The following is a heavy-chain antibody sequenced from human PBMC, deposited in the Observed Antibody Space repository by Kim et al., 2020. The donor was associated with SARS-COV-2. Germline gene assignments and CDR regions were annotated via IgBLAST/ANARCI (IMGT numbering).Heavy chain of an antibody. D-gene: IGHD3-16*01. CDR3: ARLSGDPGPPLKHPEGYGGGVFVDY. V-gene: IGHV5-10-1*01. Sequence: GESLKISCKGSGYSFTSYWISWVRQMPGKGLEWMGRIDPSDSYTNYSPSFQGHVTISADKSISTAYLQWSSLKASDTAMYYCARLSGDPGPPLKHPEGYGGGVFVDYWGQGTLVTVSS. CDR1: GYSFTSYW. CDR2: IDPSDSYT. J-gene: IGHJ4*02.